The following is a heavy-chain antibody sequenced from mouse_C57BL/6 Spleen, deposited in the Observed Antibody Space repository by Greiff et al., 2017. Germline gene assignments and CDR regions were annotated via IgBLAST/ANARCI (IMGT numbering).Heavy chain of an antibody. CDR1: GYTFTDYY. J-gene: IGHJ2*01. Sequence: EVQLQQSGPVLVKPGASVKMSCKASGYTFTDYYMNWVKQSHGKSLEWIGVINPYNGGTSYNQKFKGKATLTVDKSSSTAYMELNSLTSEDSAVYYCARPYGYDPYCDYWGQGTTLTVSS. CDR2: INPYNGGT. CDR3: ARPYGYDPYCDY. V-gene: IGHV1-19*01. D-gene: IGHD2-2*01.